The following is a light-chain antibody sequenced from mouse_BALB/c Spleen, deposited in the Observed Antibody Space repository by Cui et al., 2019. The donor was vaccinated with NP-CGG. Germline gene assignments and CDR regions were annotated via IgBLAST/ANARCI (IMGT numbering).Light chain of an antibody. V-gene: IGLV1*01. CDR2: GTN. CDR1: TGTVTTSNY. J-gene: IGLJ1*01. Sequence: HAVGTSESALTTSPGETVTLTCRSSTGTVTTSNYANWVQEKPDHLFTGLIGGTNNRAPGVPARFSGFLIGDKAALTITGAQTEDEAIYFCALWYSNHWVFGGGTKLTVL. CDR3: ALWYSNHWV.